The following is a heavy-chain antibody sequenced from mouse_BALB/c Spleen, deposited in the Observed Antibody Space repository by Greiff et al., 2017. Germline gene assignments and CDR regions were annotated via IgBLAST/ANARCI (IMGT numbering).Heavy chain of an antibody. CDR2: INSNGGST. J-gene: IGHJ1*01. Sequence: EVQLVESGGGLVQPGGSLKLSCAASGFTFSSYGMSWVRQTPDKRLELVATINSNGGSTYYPDSVKGRFTISRDNAKNTLYLQMSSLKSEDTAMYYCASRHYYGKGWYFDVWGAGTTVTVSS. CDR1: GFTFSSYG. V-gene: IGHV5-6-3*01. CDR3: ASRHYYGKGWYFDV. D-gene: IGHD1-1*01.